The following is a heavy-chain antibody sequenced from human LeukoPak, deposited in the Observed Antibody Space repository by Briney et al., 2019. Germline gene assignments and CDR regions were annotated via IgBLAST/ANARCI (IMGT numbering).Heavy chain of an antibody. CDR3: ARGRWPQLQLDWYFDL. V-gene: IGHV4-31*03. CDR1: GGSISSGSYY. J-gene: IGHJ2*01. CDR2: IYYTGNT. Sequence: SVTLSLTCTVSGGSISSGSYYWSWIRQHPGEGLEWIGYIYYTGNTYYKPSLKSRVTMSVDTSKNQFSLKLSSATAADTAVYYCARGRWPQLQLDWYFDLWGRGTLVTVSS. D-gene: IGHD5-24*01.